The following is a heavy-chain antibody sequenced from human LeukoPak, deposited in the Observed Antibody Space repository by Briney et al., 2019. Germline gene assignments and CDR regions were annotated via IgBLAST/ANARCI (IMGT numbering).Heavy chain of an antibody. CDR2: IYYSGST. Sequence: SETPSLTCTVSGGSISSYYWSWIRQPPGKGLEWIGYIYYSGSTNYNPSLKSRVTISVDTSKNQFSLKLSSVTAADTAVYYCARQLWNYFDYWGQGTLVTVSS. J-gene: IGHJ4*02. D-gene: IGHD5-18*01. V-gene: IGHV4-59*08. CDR3: ARQLWNYFDY. CDR1: GGSISSYY.